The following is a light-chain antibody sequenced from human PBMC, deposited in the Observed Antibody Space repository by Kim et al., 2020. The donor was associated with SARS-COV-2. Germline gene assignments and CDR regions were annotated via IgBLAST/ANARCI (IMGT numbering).Light chain of an antibody. CDR1: SLRSYY. V-gene: IGLV3-19*01. Sequence: VALGQTVRITHQGGSLRSYYASWYQQKPGQAPILVIYGKNNRPSGIPDRFSGSSSGNTASLTITGTQAGDEADYYCNSRDSNDNVVFGGGTQLTVL. J-gene: IGLJ2*01. CDR3: NSRDSNDNVV. CDR2: GKN.